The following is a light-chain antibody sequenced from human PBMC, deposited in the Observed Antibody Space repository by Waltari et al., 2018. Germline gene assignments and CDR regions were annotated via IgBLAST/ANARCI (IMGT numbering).Light chain of an antibody. V-gene: IGLV3-27*01. Sequence: SYELTQPSSLSVSPGQTATITCSGNALPGKYVWWFQKKPRQTPVLIIYKDTERPSGIPERCAGSSSGSTVTLTISGAQVEDEGDYYCYSATDNNLRVFGGGTKLTVL. CDR1: ALPGKY. CDR2: KDT. J-gene: IGLJ3*02. CDR3: YSATDNNLRV.